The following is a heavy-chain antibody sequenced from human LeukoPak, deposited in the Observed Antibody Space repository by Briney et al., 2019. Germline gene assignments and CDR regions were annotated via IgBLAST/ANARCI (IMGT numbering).Heavy chain of an antibody. Sequence: GGSLRLSCVPSGFTLSTYWMHWVRQAPGKGLVWVSRINRDGSATSNADSVMVRFTISRDSAKNTLYLQMNSLRPEDTAVYYCARGNKWSFDSWGQGALVTVSS. V-gene: IGHV3-74*01. CDR1: GFTLSTYW. CDR2: INRDGSAT. J-gene: IGHJ4*02. D-gene: IGHD2-15*01. CDR3: ARGNKWSFDS.